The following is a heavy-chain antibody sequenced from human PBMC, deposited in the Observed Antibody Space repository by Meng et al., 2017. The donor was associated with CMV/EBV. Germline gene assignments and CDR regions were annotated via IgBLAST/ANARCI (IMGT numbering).Heavy chain of an antibody. J-gene: IGHJ4*02. V-gene: IGHV1-69*02. CDR1: GDTFSNYI. D-gene: IGHD5/OR15-5a*01. CDR2: VIPILGVT. Sequence: CKASGDTFSNYIINGVRQAPGQGLEWMGRVIPILGVTKHAQKFQGRVTVTADKSTSTAYMELSSLRSEDTAMYYCTTGPTDLSYFDHWGQGTLVTVSS. CDR3: TTGPTDLSYFDH.